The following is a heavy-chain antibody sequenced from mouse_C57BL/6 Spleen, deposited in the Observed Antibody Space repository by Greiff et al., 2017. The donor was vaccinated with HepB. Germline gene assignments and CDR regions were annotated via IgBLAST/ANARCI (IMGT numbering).Heavy chain of an antibody. CDR1: GYTFTDYY. Sequence: QVQLQQSGAELVRPGASVKLSCKASGYTFTDYYINWVKQRPGQGLEWIARIYPGSGNTYYNEKFKGKATLTAEKSSSTAYMQLSSLTSEDSAVYFCARVKTGPFDYWGQGTTLTVSS. CDR3: ARVKTGPFDY. V-gene: IGHV1-76*01. J-gene: IGHJ2*01. D-gene: IGHD4-1*01. CDR2: IYPGSGNT.